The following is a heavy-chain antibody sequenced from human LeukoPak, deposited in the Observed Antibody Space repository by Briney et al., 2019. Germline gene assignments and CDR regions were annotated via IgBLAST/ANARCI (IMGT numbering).Heavy chain of an antibody. CDR2: IYCGGST. Sequence: PGGSLRLSCAASGFTVSSNYMSWVRQAPGKGLEWVSVIYCGGSTYYADSVKGRFTISRDNSKNTLYLQMNSLSAEDTAVYYCARWELNDAFDIWGQGTMVTVSS. CDR1: GFTVSSNY. V-gene: IGHV3-66*01. J-gene: IGHJ3*02. CDR3: ARWELNDAFDI. D-gene: IGHD1-26*01.